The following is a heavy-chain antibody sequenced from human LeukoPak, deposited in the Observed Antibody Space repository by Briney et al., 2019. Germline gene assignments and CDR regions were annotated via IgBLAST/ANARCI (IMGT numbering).Heavy chain of an antibody. J-gene: IGHJ5*02. D-gene: IGHD3-3*01. V-gene: IGHV3-21*01. CDR3: ARIGSRYYDFWSGYSNNWFDP. CDR2: ISSSSSYI. Sequence: GGSLRLSCAASGFTFSSYSMNWVRQAPGKGLEWVSSISSSSSYIYYADSVKGRFTISRDNAKNSLYLQMNSLRAEDTAVYCCARIGSRYYDFWSGYSNNWFDPWGQGTLVTVSS. CDR1: GFTFSSYS.